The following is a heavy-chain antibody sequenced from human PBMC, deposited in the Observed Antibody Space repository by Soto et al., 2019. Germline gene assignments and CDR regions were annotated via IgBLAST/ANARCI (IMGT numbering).Heavy chain of an antibody. CDR2: IWYDGSNK. V-gene: IGHV3-33*01. D-gene: IGHD6-19*01. CDR3: ARDLRKRYSSGWYLDY. CDR1: GFTFSSYG. J-gene: IGHJ4*02. Sequence: GGSLRLSCAASGFTFSSYGMHWVRQAPGKGLEWVAVIWYDGSNKYYADSVKGRFTISRDNSKNTLYLQMNSLRAEDTAVYYRARDLRKRYSSGWYLDYWGQGTLVTVSS.